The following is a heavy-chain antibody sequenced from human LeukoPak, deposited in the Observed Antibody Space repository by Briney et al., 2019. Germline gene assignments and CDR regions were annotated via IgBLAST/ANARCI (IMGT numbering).Heavy chain of an antibody. CDR2: IKSDGSA. CDR1: GFTFSGAW. D-gene: IGHD3-22*01. Sequence: GGSLRLSCAASGFTFSGAWMHWVRQGPGKGLVWVSLIKSDGSAIYADSVKGRFTISRDNAKSTVYLQMNSLRAEDTAVYYCARDYYYSVDYWGQGTLVTVSS. J-gene: IGHJ4*02. V-gene: IGHV3-74*01. CDR3: ARDYYYSVDY.